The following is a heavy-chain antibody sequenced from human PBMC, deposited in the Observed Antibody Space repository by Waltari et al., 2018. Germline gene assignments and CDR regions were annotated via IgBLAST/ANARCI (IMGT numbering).Heavy chain of an antibody. D-gene: IGHD6-13*01. Sequence: QVQLQQWGAGLLKPSETLSLTCAVYGGSFSGYYWSWIRQPPGKGLEWIGEINHSGSTNYNPSLKSRVTISVDTSKNQFSLKLSSVTAADTAVYYCARGVEGYSSSWYDDYWGQGTLVTVSS. CDR2: INHSGST. V-gene: IGHV4-34*01. J-gene: IGHJ4*02. CDR3: ARGVEGYSSSWYDDY. CDR1: GGSFSGYY.